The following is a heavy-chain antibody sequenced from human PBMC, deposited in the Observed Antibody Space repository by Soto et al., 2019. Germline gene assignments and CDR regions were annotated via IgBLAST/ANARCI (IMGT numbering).Heavy chain of an antibody. CDR3: AKDCRRLAVTGSAFDS. CDR1: GFTFNDYA. CDR2: ISGSGGHS. Sequence: GSLRLSCAASGFTFNDYAMAWVRQAPGQGLEWVSSISGSGGHSSYVDSVRGRFTISRDNVNNILSLDMSDLRAEDTALYYCAKDCRRLAVTGSAFDSWGQGALVTVSS. D-gene: IGHD6-19*01. V-gene: IGHV3-23*01. J-gene: IGHJ4*02.